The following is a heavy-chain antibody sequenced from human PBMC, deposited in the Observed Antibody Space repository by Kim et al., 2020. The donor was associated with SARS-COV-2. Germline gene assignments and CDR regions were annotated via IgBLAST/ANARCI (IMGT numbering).Heavy chain of an antibody. V-gene: IGHV7-4-1*02. CDR2: INTNTGNP. CDR3: ARDPHGSGSYFDGMDV. CDR1: GYTFTSYA. Sequence: ASVKVSCKASGYTFTSYAMNWVRQAPGQGLEWMGWINTNTGNPTYAQGFTGRFVFSLDTAVSTAYLQISSRKAEDTAVYYCARDPHGSGSYFDGMDVWGQGTTVTVSS. D-gene: IGHD3-10*01. J-gene: IGHJ6*02.